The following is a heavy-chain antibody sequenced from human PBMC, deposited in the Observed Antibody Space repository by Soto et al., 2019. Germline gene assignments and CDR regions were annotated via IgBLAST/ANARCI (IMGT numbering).Heavy chain of an antibody. CDR2: IYDSGIT. CDR1: GGSVGSGEYY. D-gene: IGHD5-18*01. Sequence: PSETLSLTCIVSGGSVGSGEYYYSWIRQPPGKGLEWIGYIYDSGITNYTPSLKGRVTMSLDRSNNQVPLKLSSVTAADTAVYFCARDVAHGYTENVWGQGTMVT. CDR3: ARDVAHGYTENV. J-gene: IGHJ3*01. V-gene: IGHV4-30-4*01.